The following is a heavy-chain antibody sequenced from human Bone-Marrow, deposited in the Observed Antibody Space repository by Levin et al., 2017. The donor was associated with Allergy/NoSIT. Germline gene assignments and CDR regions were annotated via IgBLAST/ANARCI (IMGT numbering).Heavy chain of an antibody. CDR1: VGSFNIYA. V-gene: IGHV1-69*01. CDR3: ARESGDLGAFDI. J-gene: IGHJ3*02. CDR2: ITPIFGTP. D-gene: IGHD3-3*01. Sequence: KISCKTSVGSFNIYAVNWVRQAPGQGLEWMGGITPIFGTPNYAQTFQGRVTITADDSASIVYMELSSLRSHDTAVYYCARESGDLGAFDIWGQGTMVTVSS.